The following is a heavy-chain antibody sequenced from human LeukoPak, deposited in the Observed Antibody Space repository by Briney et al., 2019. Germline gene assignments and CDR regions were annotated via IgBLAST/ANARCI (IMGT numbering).Heavy chain of an antibody. Sequence: GGSLRLSCAASGFTFSSYWMSWVRQAPGKGLEWVANIKQDGSEKYYVDSVKGRFTISRDNAKNSLYLQMNSLRAEDTAVYYCARERGYDYGLKVVHDAFDIWGQGTMVTVSS. J-gene: IGHJ3*02. CDR2: IKQDGSEK. D-gene: IGHD5-12*01. V-gene: IGHV3-7*01. CDR3: ARERGYDYGLKVVHDAFDI. CDR1: GFTFSSYW.